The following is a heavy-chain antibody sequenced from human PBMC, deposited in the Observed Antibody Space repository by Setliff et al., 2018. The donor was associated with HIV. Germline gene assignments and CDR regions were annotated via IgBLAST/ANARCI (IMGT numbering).Heavy chain of an antibody. CDR2: TYLGAT. J-gene: IGHJ5*01. CDR1: GYTFTSYG. Sequence: GASVKVSCKTSGYTFTSYGMNWIRQAPGQGLEWMGWTYLGATNYAQRFRDRFTVTTDTSTSTAYMELRGLSPDDTALYYCARTIGLLWFGELDSWGQGTPVTVSS. V-gene: IGHV1-18*04. D-gene: IGHD3-10*01. CDR3: ARTIGLLWFGELDS.